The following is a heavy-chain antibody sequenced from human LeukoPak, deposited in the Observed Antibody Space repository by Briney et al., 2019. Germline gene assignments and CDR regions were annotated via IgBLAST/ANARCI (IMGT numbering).Heavy chain of an antibody. D-gene: IGHD3-3*01. CDR1: GGSISSCY. J-gene: IGHJ6*02. CDR2: IYYCGST. CDR3: ARGGDFWSGYYTPQNYYYYYGMDV. V-gene: IGHV4-59*01. Sequence: SETLSLTCTVSGGSISSCYWSWIRQPPGKGLEWIAYIYYCGSTNYNPSLKSRVTISVDTSKNQFSLKLSSVTAADTAVYYCARGGDFWSGYYTPQNYYYYYGMDVWGQGTTVTVSS.